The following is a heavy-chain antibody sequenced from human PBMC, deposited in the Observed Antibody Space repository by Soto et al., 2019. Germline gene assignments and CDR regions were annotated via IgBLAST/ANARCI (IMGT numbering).Heavy chain of an antibody. V-gene: IGHV3-74*01. D-gene: IGHD1-26*01. CDR2: INSDGTRT. Sequence: GGSLRLSCAAPKFTFSNYWMHWVRQAPGKGLMWVSRINSDGTRTAYADSVKGRFTISRDNTKDTLFLYMDGLRAEDTAVYYCARVATGSYDWFDPWGQGTLVTVSS. CDR3: ARVATGSYDWFDP. CDR1: KFTFSNYW. J-gene: IGHJ5*02.